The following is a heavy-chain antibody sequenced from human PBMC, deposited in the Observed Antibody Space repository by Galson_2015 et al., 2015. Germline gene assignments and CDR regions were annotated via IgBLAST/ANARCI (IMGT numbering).Heavy chain of an antibody. Sequence: SLRLSCAASGFTVSSNYMSWVRQAPGKGLEWVSVIYSGGSTYYADSVKGRFTISRDNSKNTLYLQTNSLRAEDTAVYYCARESYGKNWFDPWGQGTLVTVSS. CDR2: IYSGGST. CDR3: ARESYGKNWFDP. J-gene: IGHJ5*02. V-gene: IGHV3-53*01. CDR1: GFTVSSNY. D-gene: IGHD3-16*01.